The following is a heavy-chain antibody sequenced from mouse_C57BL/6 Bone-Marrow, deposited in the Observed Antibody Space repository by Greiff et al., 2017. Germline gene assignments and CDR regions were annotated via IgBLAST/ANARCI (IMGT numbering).Heavy chain of an antibody. CDR3: ARWGVTTPYYFDY. Sequence: QVQLQQPGAELVKPGASVKLSCKASGYTFTSYWMHWVKQRPGQGLEWIGMIHSNSGSTNYNEKFKSKATLTVDKSSSTAYMQLSSLTSEDSAVYYCARWGVTTPYYFDYWGQGTTLTVSS. J-gene: IGHJ2*01. CDR2: IHSNSGST. CDR1: GYTFTSYW. V-gene: IGHV1-64*01. D-gene: IGHD2-2*01.